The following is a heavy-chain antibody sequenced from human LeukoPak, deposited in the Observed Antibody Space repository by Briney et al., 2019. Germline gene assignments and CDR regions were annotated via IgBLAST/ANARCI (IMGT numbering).Heavy chain of an antibody. CDR3: AGTYRSGWYFDY. CDR1: GYTFTDYF. J-gene: IGHJ4*02. Sequence: ASVKVSCKASGYTFTDYFIHWVRQAPGQGLEWMGWMNPNSGGTNYAQNFQGRVTMTRDTSINSAYMELSSLRSDDTAVFYCAGTYRSGWYFDYWGQGTLVTVSS. V-gene: IGHV1-2*02. D-gene: IGHD6-19*01. CDR2: MNPNSGGT.